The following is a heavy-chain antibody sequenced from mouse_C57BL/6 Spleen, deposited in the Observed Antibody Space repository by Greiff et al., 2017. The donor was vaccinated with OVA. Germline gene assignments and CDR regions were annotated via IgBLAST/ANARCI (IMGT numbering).Heavy chain of an antibody. CDR2: IYPGDGDT. V-gene: IGHV1-82*01. J-gene: IGHJ3*01. CDR3: ARKAQAGFAY. Sequence: VKLQESGPELVKPGASVKISCKASGYAFSSSWMNWVKQRPGKGLEWIGRIYPGDGDTNYNGKFKGKATLTADKSSSTAYMQLSSLTSEDSAVYFCARKAQAGFAYWGQGTLVTVSA. D-gene: IGHD3-2*02. CDR1: GYAFSSSW.